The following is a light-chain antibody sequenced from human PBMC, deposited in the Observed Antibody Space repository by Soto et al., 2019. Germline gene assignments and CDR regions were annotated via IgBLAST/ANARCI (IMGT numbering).Light chain of an antibody. Sequence: QSALTQPASVSGSPGQSITISCTGTSSDVGGYNSVSWYQHHPGKAPKLIIYDVSNRPSGISNRFSGSKSGNTASLTISGLQAEDEADYYCTSYTSSSTVIFGGGTQLTVL. V-gene: IGLV2-14*03. J-gene: IGLJ2*01. CDR1: SSDVGGYNS. CDR3: TSYTSSSTVI. CDR2: DVS.